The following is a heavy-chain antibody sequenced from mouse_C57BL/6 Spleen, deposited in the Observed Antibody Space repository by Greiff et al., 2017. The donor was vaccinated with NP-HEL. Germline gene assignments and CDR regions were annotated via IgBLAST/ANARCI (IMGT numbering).Heavy chain of an antibody. Sequence: VQLQQSGTVLARPGASVKMSCKTSGYTFTSYWMHWVKQRPGQGLEWIGAIYPGNSDTSYNQKFKGKAKLTAVTSASTAYMELSSLTNEDSAVYYCTRGYDYDWSPHYAMDYWGQGTSVTVSS. V-gene: IGHV1-5*01. D-gene: IGHD2-4*01. CDR2: IYPGNSDT. CDR3: TRGYDYDWSPHYAMDY. CDR1: GYTFTSYW. J-gene: IGHJ4*01.